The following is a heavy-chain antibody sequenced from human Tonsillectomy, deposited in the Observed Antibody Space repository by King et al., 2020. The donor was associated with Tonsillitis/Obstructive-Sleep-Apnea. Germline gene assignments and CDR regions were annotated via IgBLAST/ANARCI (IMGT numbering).Heavy chain of an antibody. J-gene: IGHJ5*02. CDR1: GFTFSSYW. CDR2: IKKDGSEK. Sequence: EVQLVESGGGLVQPGGSLRLSCAASGFTFSSYWMSWVRQAPGKGLEWVANIKKDGSEKYYVDSVKGRFTISRDNAKNSLYLQMNSLRAEDTAVYYCARLGIAAAGPSNNWFDPWGQGTLVTVSS. CDR3: ARLGIAAAGPSNNWFDP. D-gene: IGHD6-13*01. V-gene: IGHV3-7*01.